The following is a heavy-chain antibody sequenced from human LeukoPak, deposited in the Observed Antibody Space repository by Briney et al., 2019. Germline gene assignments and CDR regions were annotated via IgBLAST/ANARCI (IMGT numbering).Heavy chain of an antibody. Sequence: PGGSLRLSCAASGFTFSNYWMHWVRQAPGKGLVWVSRISSGGSSTSYADSVEGRFTISRDNAKNTLYLQMNSLRAEDTAVYYCARASGTSCYYRGQGTLVTVSS. D-gene: IGHD2-2*01. CDR3: ARASGTSCYY. CDR2: ISSGGSST. CDR1: GFTFSNYW. J-gene: IGHJ4*02. V-gene: IGHV3-74*01.